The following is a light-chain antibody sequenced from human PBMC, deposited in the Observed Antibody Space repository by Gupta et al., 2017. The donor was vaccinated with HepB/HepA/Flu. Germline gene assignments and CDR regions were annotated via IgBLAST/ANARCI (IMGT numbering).Light chain of an antibody. Sequence: ELVLTPAPGTLSLSPGDRATLSCRASQTVTSSFLAWFQQKPGQAPRLLSYGGYRRATGIPDRFSGRGSGTDFTLTIRSLEAEDLAVYDCQQYGSTPSCTFGQGTRVEIK. J-gene: IGKJ1*01. CDR2: GGY. V-gene: IGKV3-20*01. CDR1: QTVTSSF. CDR3: QQYGSTPSCT.